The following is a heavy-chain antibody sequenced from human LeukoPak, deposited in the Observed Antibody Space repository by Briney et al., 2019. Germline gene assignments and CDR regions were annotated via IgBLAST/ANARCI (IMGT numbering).Heavy chain of an antibody. D-gene: IGHD5-18*01. V-gene: IGHV4-39*01. CDR1: GGSISSSSYY. CDR3: ARPGNVDTAIDDAFDI. J-gene: IGHJ3*02. Sequence: SETLSLTCTCSGGSISSSSYYWGWLRQPPGKGLEWIGSIYYSGSTYYNPSLKSRVTISVDTSKNQFSLKLSSVTAADTAVYYCARPGNVDTAIDDAFDIWGQGTMVTLSS. CDR2: IYYSGST.